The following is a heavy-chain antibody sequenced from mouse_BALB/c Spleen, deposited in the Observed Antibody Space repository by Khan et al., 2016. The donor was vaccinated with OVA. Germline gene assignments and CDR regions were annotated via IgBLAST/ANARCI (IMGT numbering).Heavy chain of an antibody. J-gene: IGHJ2*01. D-gene: IGHD3-2*02. CDR3: AREEALYYFDY. CDR2: IYPGTDNT. CDR1: GYIFTNYW. Sequence: QVQLQQSGPELVKPGASVKLSCKTSGYIFTNYWIHWVKQRPGQGLEWFARIYPGTDNTYYTEKFKDQVTLTADKSSSTVYMQLSSLKSEDSAVYFCAREEALYYFDYWGQGTTLTVSS. V-gene: IGHV1S132*01.